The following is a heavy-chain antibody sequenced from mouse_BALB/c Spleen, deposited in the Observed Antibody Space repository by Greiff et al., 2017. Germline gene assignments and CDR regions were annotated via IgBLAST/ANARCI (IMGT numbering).Heavy chain of an antibody. CDR3: ARSPYGNSWYFDV. D-gene: IGHD2-1*01. CDR1: GFTFSSYG. J-gene: IGHJ1*01. V-gene: IGHV5-6*02. CDR2: ISSGGSYT. Sequence: DVKLQESGGDLVKPGGSLKLSCAASGFTFSSYGMSWVRQTPDKSLEWVATISSGGSYTYYPDSVKGRFTISRDNAKNTLYLQMSSLKSEDTAMYYCARSPYGNSWYFDVWGAGTTVTVSS.